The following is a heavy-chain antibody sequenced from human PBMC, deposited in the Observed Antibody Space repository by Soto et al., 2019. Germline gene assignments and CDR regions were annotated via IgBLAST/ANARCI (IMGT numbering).Heavy chain of an antibody. CDR1: GGSISSSSYY. J-gene: IGHJ4*02. CDR3: ARTPYSSSWYNFDY. D-gene: IGHD6-13*01. V-gene: IGHV4-39*01. CDR2: IYYSGST. Sequence: PSETLSLTCTVSGGSISSSSYYWGWIRQPPGKGLEWIGSIYYSGSTYYNPSLKSRVTISVGTSKNQFSLKLSSVTAADTAVYYCARTPYSSSWYNFDYWGQGTLVTVSS.